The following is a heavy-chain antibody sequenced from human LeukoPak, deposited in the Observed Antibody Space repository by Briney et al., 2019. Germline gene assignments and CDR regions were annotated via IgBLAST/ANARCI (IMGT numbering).Heavy chain of an antibody. V-gene: IGHV3-23*01. CDR3: AKLYCNRPKCYNFDY. D-gene: IGHD2-2*02. CDR2: ISGSGGST. J-gene: IGHJ4*02. CDR1: GFTFSSYA. Sequence: GGSLRLSCAASGFTFSSYAMSWVRQAPGKGLEWVSAISGSGGSTYYADAVKGLFTISRDNSKNTPYLQMNSPRAEEPAVYYRAKLYCNRPKCYNFDYWGQGPLVTVSS.